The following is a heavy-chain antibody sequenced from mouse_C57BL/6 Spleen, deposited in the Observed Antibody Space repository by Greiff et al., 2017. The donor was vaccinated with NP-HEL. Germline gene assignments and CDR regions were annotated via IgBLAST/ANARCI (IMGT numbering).Heavy chain of an antibody. CDR2: ISPSDSET. J-gene: IGHJ1*03. CDR1: GYTFTSYW. D-gene: IGHD2-5*01. Sequence: VQLQQPGAELVRPGSSVKLSCKASGYTFTSYWMDWVKQRPGQGLEWIGNISPSDSETHYNQKFKDKATLTVDKSSSTADMQLSSLTSEDSAVYYCARVDSTHWYFDVWGTGTTVTVSS. V-gene: IGHV1-61*01. CDR3: ARVDSTHWYFDV.